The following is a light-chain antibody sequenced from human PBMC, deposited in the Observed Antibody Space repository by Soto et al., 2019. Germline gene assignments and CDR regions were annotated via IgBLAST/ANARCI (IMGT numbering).Light chain of an antibody. CDR1: QDNIDY. CDR2: DTS. V-gene: IGKV1-33*01. CDR3: QQYEYLPYT. Sequence: DIQMTQSPSSLSASVGDRVTITCQASQDNIDYLSWYQQRPGKAPKLLIYDTSKLQTGVPSRFSGSGSGTDFSLTIRSLQPEDIATYFCQQYEYLPYTFGQGTKLEIK. J-gene: IGKJ2*01.